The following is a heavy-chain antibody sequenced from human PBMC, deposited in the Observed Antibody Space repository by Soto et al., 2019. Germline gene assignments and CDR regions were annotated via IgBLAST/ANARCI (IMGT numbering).Heavy chain of an antibody. Sequence: QVQLVQSGAEVKKPGASVKVSCKASGYTFTSYAMHWVRQAPGQRLEWMGWINPNSGGTNYAQKFQGRVTMTRDTSISTAYVELSRLRSDDTAVYYCAREQGSGFINWFDPWGQGTLVTVSS. CDR3: AREQGSGFINWFDP. J-gene: IGHJ5*02. CDR1: GYTFTSYA. D-gene: IGHD6-19*01. CDR2: INPNSGGT. V-gene: IGHV1-2*02.